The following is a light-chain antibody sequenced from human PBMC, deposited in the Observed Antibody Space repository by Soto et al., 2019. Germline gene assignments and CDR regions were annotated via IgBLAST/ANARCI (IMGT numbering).Light chain of an antibody. Sequence: DMQLTQSPSSVSASVGDRVTITCRASQGISNWLAWYQQKPGKAPKLLIYGASNLQSGVPSRFSGGGSGTHFNLIISSLQPEDFATYYCQQTNTFLPLTFGGGTKVEIK. V-gene: IGKV1-12*01. CDR1: QGISNW. J-gene: IGKJ4*01. CDR3: QQTNTFLPLT. CDR2: GAS.